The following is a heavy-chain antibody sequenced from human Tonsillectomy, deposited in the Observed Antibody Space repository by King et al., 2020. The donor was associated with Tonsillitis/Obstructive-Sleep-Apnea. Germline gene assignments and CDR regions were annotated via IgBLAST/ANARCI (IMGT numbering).Heavy chain of an antibody. D-gene: IGHD2-15*01. Sequence: VQLVESGAEVKKPGASVKVSYKASGYTFIGYYMHWVRQAPGQGLEWMGWINPNSGGTNYAQKFQGRVTMTRDTSISTVYMELNRLRFDDTAVYYCAREKVVVAATNYWFDPWGQGTLVTVSS. CDR3: AREKVVVAATNYWFDP. CDR2: INPNSGGT. J-gene: IGHJ5*02. CDR1: GYTFIGYY. V-gene: IGHV1-2*02.